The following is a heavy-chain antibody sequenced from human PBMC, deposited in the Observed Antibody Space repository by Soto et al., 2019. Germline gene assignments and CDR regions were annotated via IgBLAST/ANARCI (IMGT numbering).Heavy chain of an antibody. Sequence: EVRLLESGGGLVQPGGSVRLSCAASGFTFTNYAMSWVRQAPGKGLEWVSGISSSGGSTYYADSVKGRFTISRDNSKNTLNLQMYSLRAEDTAVYYCAKRAFYDSNGYYYFYYFDNWGQGTLVTVSS. D-gene: IGHD3-22*01. CDR1: GFTFTNYA. J-gene: IGHJ4*02. CDR2: ISSSGGST. V-gene: IGHV3-23*01. CDR3: AKRAFYDSNGYYYFYYFDN.